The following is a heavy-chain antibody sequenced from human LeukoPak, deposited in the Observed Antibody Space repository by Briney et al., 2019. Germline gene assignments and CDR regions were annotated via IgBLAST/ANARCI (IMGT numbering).Heavy chain of an antibody. V-gene: IGHV4-34*01. CDR1: GGSFSGYY. D-gene: IGHD6-13*01. Sequence: KPSETLSLTCALYGGSFSGYYWSWIRQPPGKGLEWIGEINHSGSTNYNPSLKSRVTISVDTSKNQFSLKLSSVTAADTAVYYCARAQDWYSSREEGDYWGQGTLVTVSS. CDR3: ARAQDWYSSREEGDY. CDR2: INHSGST. J-gene: IGHJ4*02.